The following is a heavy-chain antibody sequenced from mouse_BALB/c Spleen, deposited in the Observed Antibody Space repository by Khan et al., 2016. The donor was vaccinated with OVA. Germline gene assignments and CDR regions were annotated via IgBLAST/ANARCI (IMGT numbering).Heavy chain of an antibody. D-gene: IGHD2-4*01. Sequence: QVQLQQSGPGLVQPSQSLSITCTVSGFSLANYSVHWVRQSPGKGLEWLGVIWSAGSTDYNAAFISRLTISKDNSRSQVFFKVNSLQSNDTAIYYCARRGYDYGRGALFAYWGQGTLVTVSA. J-gene: IGHJ3*01. CDR1: GFSLANYS. V-gene: IGHV2-2*03. CDR3: ARRGYDYGRGALFAY. CDR2: IWSAGST.